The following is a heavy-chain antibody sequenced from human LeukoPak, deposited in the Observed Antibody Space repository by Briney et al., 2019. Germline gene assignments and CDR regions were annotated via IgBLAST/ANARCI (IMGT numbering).Heavy chain of an antibody. J-gene: IGHJ6*02. CDR2: ISYDGSNE. CDR1: GFTFSSYA. V-gene: IGHV3-30-3*01. D-gene: IGHD2-15*01. Sequence: GKSLRLSCAASGFTFSSYAMHWVRQAPGKGLEWVAVISYDGSNEYYADSVKGRFTISRDNSKNTLYLQMNSLRAEDTAVYYCAREILVVVVAANHYGMDVWGQGTTVTVSS. CDR3: AREILVVVVAANHYGMDV.